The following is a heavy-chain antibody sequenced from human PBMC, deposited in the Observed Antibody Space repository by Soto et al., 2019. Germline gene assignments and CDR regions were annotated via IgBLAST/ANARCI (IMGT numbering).Heavy chain of an antibody. CDR3: ARVLEARGGYYYYGMDV. CDR1: GFTFSSYW. CDR2: INSDGSST. Sequence: GGSLRLSCAASGFTFSSYWMHWVRQAPGKGLVWVSRINSDGSSTSYADSVKGRFTISRDNAKNTLYLQMNSLRAEDTAVYYCARVLEARGGYYYYGMDVWGQGTTVTVS. J-gene: IGHJ6*02. V-gene: IGHV3-74*01. D-gene: IGHD3-10*01.